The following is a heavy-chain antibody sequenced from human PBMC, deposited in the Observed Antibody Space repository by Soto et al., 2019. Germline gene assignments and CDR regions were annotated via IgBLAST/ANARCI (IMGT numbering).Heavy chain of an antibody. Sequence: GSLRLSCAASGFTFSSYDMHWVRQATGKGLEWVSAIGTAGDTYYPGSVKGRFTISRENAKNSLYLQMNSLRAEDTAVYYCARAGSSGWTLTYYYGMDVWGQGTTVTVSS. V-gene: IGHV3-13*01. CDR1: GFTFSSYD. J-gene: IGHJ6*02. D-gene: IGHD6-19*01. CDR2: IGTAGDT. CDR3: ARAGSSGWTLTYYYGMDV.